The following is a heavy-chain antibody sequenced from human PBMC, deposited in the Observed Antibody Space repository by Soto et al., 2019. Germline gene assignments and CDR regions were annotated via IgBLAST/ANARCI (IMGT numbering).Heavy chain of an antibody. J-gene: IGHJ6*02. Sequence: ETLSLTCPVSGGSISSSSYYWGWIRQPPGKGLEWIGSIYYSGSTYYNPSLKSRVTISVDTAKNQFSLKLSSVTAADTAVYYSASFAAARRSPISFYYYYYGMDVWGQGTTVTVSS. V-gene: IGHV4-39*01. CDR2: IYYSGST. CDR1: GGSISSSSYY. D-gene: IGHD6-25*01. CDR3: ASFAAARRSPISFYYYYYGMDV.